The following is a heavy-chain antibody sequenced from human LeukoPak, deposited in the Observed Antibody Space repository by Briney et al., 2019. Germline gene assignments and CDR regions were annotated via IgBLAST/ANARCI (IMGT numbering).Heavy chain of an antibody. J-gene: IGHJ4*02. CDR2: IYSSGNT. CDR3: ASAHYYDSSGYFSGFDY. CDR1: GFAFNSYS. V-gene: IGHV3-53*04. Sequence: GGSLRLSCAASGFAFNSYSMNWVRQAPGKGLEWVSIIYSSGNTYYADSVKGRFTISRHNSKNTLYLQMNSLRAEDTAVYYCASAHYYDSSGYFSGFDYWGQGTLVTVSS. D-gene: IGHD3-22*01.